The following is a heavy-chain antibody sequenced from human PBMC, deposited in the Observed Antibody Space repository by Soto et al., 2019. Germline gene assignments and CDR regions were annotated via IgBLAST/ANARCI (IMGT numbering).Heavy chain of an antibody. CDR3: AREGRHCSGGSCYAYDWFEP. D-gene: IGHD2-15*01. CDR1: GYTFTRYG. J-gene: IGHJ5*02. V-gene: IGHV1-18*04. CDR2: VSAYNGNT. Sequence: QVQLVQSGAAVKKPGASVTVSCKASGYTFTRYGFSWVRQAPGQGPEWMGWVSAYNGNTNYAQKFQDRVTMTTDTSTSTAYMELKSLRSDDTAVYYCAREGRHCSGGSCYAYDWFEPWGQGPLVTVSS.